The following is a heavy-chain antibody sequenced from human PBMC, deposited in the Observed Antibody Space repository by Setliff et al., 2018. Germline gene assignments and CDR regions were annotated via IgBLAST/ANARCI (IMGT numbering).Heavy chain of an antibody. J-gene: IGHJ6*03. D-gene: IGHD6-6*01. CDR2: INYRGNT. Sequence: SETLSLTCTVSGGPISSSNYYWGWIRQPPGKGLEWIGSINYRGNTHDNPSLRSRVTMSVDTSKSHFSLRLRSLTAADTAVYYWARMAVRVASRPSSPLGYYYYMDLWGKGATVTVSS. CDR3: ARMAVRVASRPSSPLGYYYYMDL. V-gene: IGHV4-39*02. CDR1: GGPISSSNYY.